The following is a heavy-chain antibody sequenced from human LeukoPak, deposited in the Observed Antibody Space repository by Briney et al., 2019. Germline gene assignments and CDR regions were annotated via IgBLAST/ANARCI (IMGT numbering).Heavy chain of an antibody. Sequence: SETLSLTCTVSGYSISSGFNWGWIRQPPGKGLEWIGSFSHTGSTYYSPSLKSRVTISGDTSKNQFSLRLTSVTAADTAVYYCARPVRGGCSGGSCHRGWAFDIWGQGTMVTVSS. CDR1: GYSISSGFN. J-gene: IGHJ3*02. V-gene: IGHV4-38-2*02. CDR3: ARPVRGGCSGGSCHRGWAFDI. D-gene: IGHD2-15*01. CDR2: FSHTGST.